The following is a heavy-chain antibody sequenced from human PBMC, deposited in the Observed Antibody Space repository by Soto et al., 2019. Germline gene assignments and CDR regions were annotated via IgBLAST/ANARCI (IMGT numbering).Heavy chain of an antibody. CDR2: ITGSGSYT. CDR1: GFTFITDA. V-gene: IGHV3-23*01. CDR3: AKIPAGSGSSKFDY. Sequence: GGSLRLSCAASGFTFITDAMNWVRQAPGKGLEWISAITGSGSYTYYADSVRGRFSISRDNSQNTLYLQMNNLRGDDTAIYYCAKIPAGSGSSKFDYWGQGIQVTVSS. J-gene: IGHJ4*02. D-gene: IGHD3-10*01.